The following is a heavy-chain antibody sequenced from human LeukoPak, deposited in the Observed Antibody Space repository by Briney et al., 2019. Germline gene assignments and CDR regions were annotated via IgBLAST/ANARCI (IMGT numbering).Heavy chain of an antibody. CDR2: IYHSGST. V-gene: IGHV4-4*02. CDR1: GGSINSNNW. J-gene: IGHJ5*02. Sequence: PSETLSLTCAISGGSINSNNWWSWVRQPPGKGLQWIGEIYHSGSTNYNPSLKSRVTISVDTSKNQFSLKLSSVTAADTAVYYCAREESSGYGSSTSCYSSRWFDPWGQGTLVTVSS. CDR3: AREESSGYGSSTSCYSSRWFDP. D-gene: IGHD2-2*01.